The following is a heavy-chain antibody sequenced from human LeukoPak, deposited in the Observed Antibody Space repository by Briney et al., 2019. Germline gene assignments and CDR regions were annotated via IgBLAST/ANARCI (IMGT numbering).Heavy chain of an antibody. D-gene: IGHD2-2*01. Sequence: GGSLRLSCAASGFTFSSYDMSWVRQAPGKGLEWVSSISGSGGSTYYADSVKGRFTISRDNSKNTLYLQMYSLRAEDTAVYYCAKDLYCSSTSCYEAVYWGQGTLVTVSS. CDR1: GFTFSSYD. V-gene: IGHV3-23*01. CDR2: ISGSGGST. J-gene: IGHJ4*02. CDR3: AKDLYCSSTSCYEAVY.